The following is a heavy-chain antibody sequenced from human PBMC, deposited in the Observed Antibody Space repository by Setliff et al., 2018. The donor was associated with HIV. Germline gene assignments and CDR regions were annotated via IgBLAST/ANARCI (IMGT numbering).Heavy chain of an antibody. CDR2: IYTSGST. Sequence: SETLSLTCAVYGGSFSGYYWSWVRQPPGKGLEWIGYIYTSGSTNYNPSLKSRVTISVDTSKNQFSLKLTSVTAADTAVYYCARLSGDYYYFDYRGQGTLVTVSS. J-gene: IGHJ4*02. CDR1: GGSFSGYY. V-gene: IGHV4-4*09. D-gene: IGHD2-21*02. CDR3: ARLSGDYYYFDY.